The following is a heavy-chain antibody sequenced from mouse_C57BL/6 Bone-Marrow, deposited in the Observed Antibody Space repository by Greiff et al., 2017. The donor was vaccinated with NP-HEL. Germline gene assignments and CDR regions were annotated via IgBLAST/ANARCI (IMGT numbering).Heavy chain of an antibody. CDR1: GYTFTSYW. CDR3: ASATVP. J-gene: IGHJ2*01. V-gene: IGHV1-50*01. D-gene: IGHD1-1*01. Sequence: QVQLQQPGAELVKPGASVKLSCKASGYTFTSYWMQWVKQRPGQGLEWIGEIDPSDSYTNYNQKFKGKATLTVDTSSSTAYMQLSSLTSEDSAVYYCASATVPGGQGTTLTVSS. CDR2: IDPSDSYT.